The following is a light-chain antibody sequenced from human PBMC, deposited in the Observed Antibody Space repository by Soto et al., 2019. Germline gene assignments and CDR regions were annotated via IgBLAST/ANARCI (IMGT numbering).Light chain of an antibody. CDR2: GAS. V-gene: IGKV3-20*01. CDR1: QSVRNSY. J-gene: IGKJ1*01. Sequence: DIVLTQSPGTLSLSPGERATLSCRASQSVRNSYLAWYQQKPGQAPRLLVYGASSRATGIPDRFSGSGSGTDFTLTFIRLEPEDFAVYYCQQYGGSPWTFGQGTKVDIK. CDR3: QQYGGSPWT.